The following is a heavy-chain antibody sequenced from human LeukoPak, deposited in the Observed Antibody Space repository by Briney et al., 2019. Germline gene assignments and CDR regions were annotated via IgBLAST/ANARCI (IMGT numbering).Heavy chain of an antibody. CDR3: AKEKLDYGDYELYYYYYVAG. CDR1: GFTFDDYA. V-gene: IGHV3-43*02. CDR2: ISGDGGST. J-gene: IGHJ6*03. Sequence: GGSLRLSCAASGFTFDDYAMHWVRQAPGKGLEWVSLISGDGGSTYYADSVKGRFTISRDNSKNSLYLQMNSLRTEDTALYYCAKEKLDYGDYELYYYYYVAGGGKGTTVTVS. D-gene: IGHD4-17*01.